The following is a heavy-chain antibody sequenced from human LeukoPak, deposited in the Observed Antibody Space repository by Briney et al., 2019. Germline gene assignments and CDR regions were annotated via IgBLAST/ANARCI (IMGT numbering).Heavy chain of an antibody. CDR3: ARIAVAGSKDY. Sequence: PGRSLGLSCAASGFTFSRYGVHWVRQAPGKGLEWVATISFDESNKYFADSVKGRFTVSRDNSKNTLYLQMNSLRAEDTAVYYCARIAVAGSKDYWGQGTLVTVSS. CDR1: GFTFSRYG. J-gene: IGHJ4*02. CDR2: ISFDESNK. D-gene: IGHD6-19*01. V-gene: IGHV3-30*03.